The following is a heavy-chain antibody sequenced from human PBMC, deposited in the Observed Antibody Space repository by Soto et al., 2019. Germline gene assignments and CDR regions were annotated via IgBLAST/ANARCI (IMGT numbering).Heavy chain of an antibody. J-gene: IGHJ4*02. CDR3: AKGKYYASGTYYNNLDY. Sequence: GSLRLACLASGLTFSSYAMSWVRQAPGKGLEWVSGITASGGDTYYADSVKGRFTVSRDNSKNTVHVQMNSLRAEDTAVYYCAKGKYYASGTYYNNLDYWGQGTVVTVYS. CDR2: ITASGGDT. CDR1: GLTFSSYA. V-gene: IGHV3-23*01. D-gene: IGHD3-10*01.